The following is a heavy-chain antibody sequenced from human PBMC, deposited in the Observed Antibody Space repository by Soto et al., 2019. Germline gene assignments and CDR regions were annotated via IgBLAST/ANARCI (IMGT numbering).Heavy chain of an antibody. J-gene: IGHJ6*02. V-gene: IGHV1-46*01. CDR1: GYAFSNNF. CDR3: ARALRNGYFYGMDI. D-gene: IGHD2-8*01. Sequence: QVQLVQSGAEVKKPGASVKVSCMASGYAFSNNFMHWVRQAPAQGLEWMGVINPTTGLTSNAQKFQGRITTTSDTSSSTAYMGLSSLRSEDTAVYYCARALRNGYFYGMDIWGQGTTVTVSS. CDR2: INPTTGLT.